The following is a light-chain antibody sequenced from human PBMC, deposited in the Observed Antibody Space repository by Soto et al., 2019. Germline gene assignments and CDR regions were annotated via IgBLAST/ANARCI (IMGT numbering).Light chain of an antibody. V-gene: IGLV2-23*01. CDR3: CSYAGSSTYV. CDR2: EGS. Sequence: QSVLTQPASVSGSPVQSITISCTGTSSDVGSYNLVSWYQQHPGKAPKLMILEGSKRPSGVSNRFSGSKSGNTASLTISGLQAEDEADYYCCSYAGSSTYVFGTGT. J-gene: IGLJ1*01. CDR1: SSDVGSYNL.